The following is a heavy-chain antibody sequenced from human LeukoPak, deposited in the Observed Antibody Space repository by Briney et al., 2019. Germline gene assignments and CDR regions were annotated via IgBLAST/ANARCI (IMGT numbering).Heavy chain of an antibody. J-gene: IGHJ4*02. CDR3: TRVYYSSSSHHFDY. CDR1: GYIFTGYW. D-gene: IGHD6-6*01. CDR2: IYPGDSDT. V-gene: IGHV5-51*01. Sequence: GESLKIYCKGSGYIFTGYWIGWVRQMPGKGLEWMGTIYPGDSDTRYSPSFQGQVTISGEKSISTAYLQWSSLKASDTAMYYCTRVYYSSSSHHFDYWGQGTLVTVSS.